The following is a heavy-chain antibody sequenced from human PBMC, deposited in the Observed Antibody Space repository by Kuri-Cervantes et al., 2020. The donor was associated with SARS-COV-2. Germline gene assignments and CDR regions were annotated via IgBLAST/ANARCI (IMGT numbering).Heavy chain of an antibody. V-gene: IGHV3-23*01. D-gene: IGHD6-19*01. CDR1: GFTFSSYA. CDR2: ISGSGGST. J-gene: IGHJ5*02. Sequence: GGSLRLSCAASGFTFSSYAMSWVRQAPGKGLEWVSAISGSGGSTYYADSVKGRFTISRDNSKNLLYLQMNSLRDDDTAVYYCARDMSKGQWLERGWFDPWGQGTLVTVSS. CDR3: ARDMSKGQWLERGWFDP.